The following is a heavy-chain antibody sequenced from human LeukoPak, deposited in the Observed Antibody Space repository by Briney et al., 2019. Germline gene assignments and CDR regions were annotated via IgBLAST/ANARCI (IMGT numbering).Heavy chain of an antibody. CDR3: ARDYGDYSYYYYGMDV. J-gene: IGHJ6*02. Sequence: PSETLSLTCTVSGGSISSSSYYWGWIRQPPGKGLEWIGSIYYSGSTNYNPSLKSRVTISVDTSKNQFSLKLSSVTAADTAVYYCARDYGDYSYYYYGMDVWGQGTTVTVSS. CDR2: IYYSGST. V-gene: IGHV4-39*07. D-gene: IGHD4-17*01. CDR1: GGSISSSSYY.